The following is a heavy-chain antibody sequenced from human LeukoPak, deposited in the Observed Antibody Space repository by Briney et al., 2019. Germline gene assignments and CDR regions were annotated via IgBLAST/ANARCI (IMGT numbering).Heavy chain of an antibody. CDR2: IYSGGST. Sequence: GGSLRLSCAASGFTFSDYSMNWVRQAPGKGLEWVSVIYSGGSTYYADSVKGRFTISRDSSKNTVYLQMNSLRAEDAAVYYCARVRLAAAEGYYFDHWGQGTLVTVSS. J-gene: IGHJ4*02. V-gene: IGHV3-53*01. D-gene: IGHD6-13*01. CDR3: ARVRLAAAEGYYFDH. CDR1: GFTFSDYS.